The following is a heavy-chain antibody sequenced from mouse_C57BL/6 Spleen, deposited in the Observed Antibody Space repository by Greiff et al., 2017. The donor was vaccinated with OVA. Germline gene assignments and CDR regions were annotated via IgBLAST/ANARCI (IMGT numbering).Heavy chain of an antibody. J-gene: IGHJ3*01. V-gene: IGHV5-16*01. CDR3: ARDDGYYVGSFAY. CDR2: INYDGSST. CDR1: GFTFSDYY. D-gene: IGHD2-3*01. Sequence: DVQLVESEGGLVQPGSSMKLSCTASGFTFSDYYMAWVRQVPEKGLEWVANINYDGSSTYYLDSLKSRFIISRDNAKNILYLQMSSLKSEDTATYYCARDDGYYVGSFAYWGQGTLVTVSA.